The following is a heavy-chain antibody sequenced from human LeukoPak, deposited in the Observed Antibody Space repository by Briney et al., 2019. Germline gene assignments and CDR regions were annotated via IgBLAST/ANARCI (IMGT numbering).Heavy chain of an antibody. V-gene: IGHV4-61*02. D-gene: IGHD3-3*01. CDR2: IYTSGST. CDR1: GGSISSGSYY. CDR3: ARGIRFLEWLGGNWFDP. Sequence: SETLSLTCTVSGGSISSGSYYWSWIRQPAGKGLEWTGRIYTSGSTNYNPSLKSRVTISVDTSKNQFSLKLSSVTAADTAVYYCARGIRFLEWLGGNWFDPWGQGTLVTVSS. J-gene: IGHJ5*02.